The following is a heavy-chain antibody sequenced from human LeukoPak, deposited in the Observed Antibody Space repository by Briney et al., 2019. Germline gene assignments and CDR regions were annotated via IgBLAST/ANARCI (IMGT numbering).Heavy chain of an antibody. CDR2: SIPIFGTA. CDR1: GGTFSSYA. Sequence: SVKVSCKASGGTFSSYAISWGRQAPGQGLEWMGGSIPIFGTANYAQKFQGRVTITTDESTSTAYMELSSLRSEDTAVYYCARSRVYDILTGYYYWGQGTLVTVSS. J-gene: IGHJ4*02. D-gene: IGHD3-9*01. V-gene: IGHV1-69*05. CDR3: ARSRVYDILTGYYY.